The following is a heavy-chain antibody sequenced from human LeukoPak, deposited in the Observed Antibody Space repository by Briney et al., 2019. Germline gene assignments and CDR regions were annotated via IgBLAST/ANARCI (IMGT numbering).Heavy chain of an antibody. CDR2: IYTSGST. J-gene: IGHJ4*02. D-gene: IGHD2-21*02. Sequence: SETLSLTCTVSGGSISSGSYYWSWIRQPAGKGLEWIGRIYTSGSTNYNPSLKSRVTISVDTSKNQFSLKLSSVTAADTAVYYCARDTGGVVTAIYWGQGTLVTVSS. CDR1: GGSISSGSYY. V-gene: IGHV4-61*02. CDR3: ARDTGGVVTAIY.